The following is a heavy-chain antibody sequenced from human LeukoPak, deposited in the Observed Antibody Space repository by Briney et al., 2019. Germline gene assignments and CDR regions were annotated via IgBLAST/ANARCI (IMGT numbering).Heavy chain of an antibody. V-gene: IGHV3-33*06. J-gene: IGHJ4*02. D-gene: IGHD3-22*01. CDR3: AKSRYYDSSGYRS. CDR1: GFTFSSYG. CDR2: IWYDGSNK. Sequence: PGGSLRLSCAASGFTFSSYGMHWVRQAPGKGLEWVAVIWYDGSNKYYADSVKGRFTISRDNSKNTLYLQMNSLRAEDTAVYYCAKSRYYDSSGYRSWGQGTLVTVSS.